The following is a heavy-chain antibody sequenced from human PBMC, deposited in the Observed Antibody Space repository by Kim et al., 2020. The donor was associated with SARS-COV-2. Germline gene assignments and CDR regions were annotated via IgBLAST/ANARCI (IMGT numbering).Heavy chain of an antibody. V-gene: IGHV3-9*01. Sequence: GGSLRLSCAASGFTFDDYAMHWVRQAPGKGLEWGSGISWNSGSIGYADSVKGRFTISRDNAKNSLYLQMNSLRAEDTALYYCAKDKGTFVCSITSCYPYYYYGMDVWGQGTTVTVSS. J-gene: IGHJ6*02. CDR2: ISWNSGSI. D-gene: IGHD2-2*01. CDR3: AKDKGTFVCSITSCYPYYYYGMDV. CDR1: GFTFDDYA.